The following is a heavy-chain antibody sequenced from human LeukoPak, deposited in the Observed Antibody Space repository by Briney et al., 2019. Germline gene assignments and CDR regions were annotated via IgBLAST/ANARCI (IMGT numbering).Heavy chain of an antibody. CDR2: IYYSGST. CDR1: GGSISSSSYY. Sequence: SETLSLTCTVSGGSISSSSYYWGWIRQPPGKGLEWIGSIYYSGSTYYNPSLKSRVTISVDTSKNQFSLKLSSVTAADTAVYYCARREVRGVIPLDYWGQGTLVTVSS. CDR3: ARREVRGVIPLDY. J-gene: IGHJ4*02. V-gene: IGHV4-39*01. D-gene: IGHD3-10*01.